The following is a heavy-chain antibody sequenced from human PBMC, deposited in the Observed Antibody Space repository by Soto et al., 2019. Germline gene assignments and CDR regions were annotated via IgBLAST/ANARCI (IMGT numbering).Heavy chain of an antibody. Sequence: QVQLVQSGAEVKKPASSVKVSCKASGGTFSSYAISWVRQAPGQGLEWMGGIIPIFGTANYAQKFQGRVTITADESTSTAYMELSSLRSEDTAVYYCARARLATMIVDSGYAFDIWGQGTMVTVSS. CDR1: GGTFSSYA. CDR3: ARARLATMIVDSGYAFDI. CDR2: IIPIFGTA. D-gene: IGHD3-22*01. V-gene: IGHV1-69*01. J-gene: IGHJ3*02.